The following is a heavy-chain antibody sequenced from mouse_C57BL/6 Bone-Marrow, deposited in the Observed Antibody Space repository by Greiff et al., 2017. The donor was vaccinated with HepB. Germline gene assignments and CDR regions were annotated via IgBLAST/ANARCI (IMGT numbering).Heavy chain of an antibody. CDR3: ARQYGKDAMDY. D-gene: IGHD2-1*01. Sequence: DVMLVESGGGLVQPGGSLKLSCAASGFTFSDYYMYWVRQTPEKRLEWVAYISNGGGSTYYPDTVKGRFTISRDNAKNTLYLQMSRLKSEDTAMYYCARQYGKDAMDYWGQGTSVTVSS. CDR1: GFTFSDYY. CDR2: ISNGGGST. J-gene: IGHJ4*01. V-gene: IGHV5-12*01.